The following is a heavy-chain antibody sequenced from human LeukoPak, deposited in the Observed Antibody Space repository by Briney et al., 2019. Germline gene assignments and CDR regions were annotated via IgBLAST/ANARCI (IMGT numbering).Heavy chain of an antibody. D-gene: IGHD2-15*01. CDR2: INHSGST. Sequence: PSETLSLTCAVYGGSFSGYYWSWIRQPPGKGLEWIGEINHSGSTNYNPSLKSRVTISVDTSKNQFSLKLSSVTATDTAVYYCARAVKDIVVVVAATAWFDPWGQGTLVTVSS. CDR3: ARAVKDIVVVVAATAWFDP. J-gene: IGHJ5*02. V-gene: IGHV4-34*01. CDR1: GGSFSGYY.